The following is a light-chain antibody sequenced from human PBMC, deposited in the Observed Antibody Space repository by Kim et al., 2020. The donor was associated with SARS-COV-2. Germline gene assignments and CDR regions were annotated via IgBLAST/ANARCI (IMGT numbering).Light chain of an antibody. V-gene: IGKV1-16*02. CDR1: RDISVY. Sequence: SVGERVTITCRASRDISVYVAWFQQKPGKDPKSLIYAASTLHSGVPSKFSGSGAGTDFTLTISSLQPEDFATYYCQHYNNYPPSRTFGQGTKLEI. CDR3: QHYNNYPPSRT. J-gene: IGKJ2*01. CDR2: AAS.